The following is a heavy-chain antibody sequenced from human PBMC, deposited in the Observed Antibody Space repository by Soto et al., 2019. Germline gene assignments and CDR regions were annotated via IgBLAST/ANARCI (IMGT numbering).Heavy chain of an antibody. CDR1: GGSVSSGSYY. V-gene: IGHV4-61*01. J-gene: IGHJ4*02. CDR2: MYNSGST. D-gene: IGHD6-19*01. Sequence: SETLSPTCPVSGGSVSSGSYYLSLVRQPPGKGLEWVGYMYNSGSTNYNPSLKSRVIISVDTSKNQFSLKLSSVTAADTAVYYCARVSSGWYYFDYWGQGTLVTVSS. CDR3: ARVSSGWYYFDY.